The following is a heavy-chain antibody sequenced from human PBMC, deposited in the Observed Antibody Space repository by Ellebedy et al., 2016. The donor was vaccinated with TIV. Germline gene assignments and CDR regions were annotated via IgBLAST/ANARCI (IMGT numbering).Heavy chain of an antibody. CDR2: IYYTGST. CDR3: ASLEMATILDAFDI. D-gene: IGHD5-24*01. CDR1: GGSISSSSYY. Sequence: MPSETLSLTCTVSGGSISSSSYYWGWIRQPPGKGLEWIGSIYYTGSTYYKPPLKSRVSISVDTSKNPFSLKLTSVTAADTAVYYCASLEMATILDAFDIWGQGTKVTVSS. V-gene: IGHV4-39*01. J-gene: IGHJ3*02.